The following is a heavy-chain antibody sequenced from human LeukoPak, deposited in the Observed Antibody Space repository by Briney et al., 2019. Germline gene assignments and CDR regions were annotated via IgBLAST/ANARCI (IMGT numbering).Heavy chain of an antibody. J-gene: IGHJ6*03. CDR2: IRDDGSNR. CDR1: GFTFSSYG. V-gene: IGHV3-30*02. D-gene: IGHD3-10*01. CDR3: AKENDPSGRHYKGYMDV. Sequence: GGSLRLSRAASGFTFSSYGMNWVRQAPGKGLEWVAFIRDDGSNRYHADSVKGRFTISRDNSKNTVYLQMNSLRAEDTAVYFCAKENDPSGRHYKGYMDVWGKGTTVTVSS.